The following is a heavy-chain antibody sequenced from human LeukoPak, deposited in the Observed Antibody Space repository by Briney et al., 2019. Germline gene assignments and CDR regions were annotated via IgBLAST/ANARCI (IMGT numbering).Heavy chain of an antibody. J-gene: IGHJ4*02. Sequence: GGSLRLSCAASGFTFSDYYMSWIRQAPGKGLEWVSYISSSGSTIYYADSVKGRFTISRDNAKNSLYLQMNSLRAEDTAVYYCAKPPPYSSSWYYFDYWGQGTLVTVSS. CDR2: ISSSGSTI. CDR3: AKPPPYSSSWYYFDY. D-gene: IGHD6-13*01. V-gene: IGHV3-11*01. CDR1: GFTFSDYY.